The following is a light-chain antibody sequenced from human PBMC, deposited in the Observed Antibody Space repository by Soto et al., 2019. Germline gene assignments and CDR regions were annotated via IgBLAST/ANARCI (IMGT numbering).Light chain of an antibody. Sequence: QSVLTQPPSASGSPGQSVAISCTGTSSDVGGYNYVSWYQQHPGKAPKLIIYDVGTRPSGVPDRFSGSKSGSTASLTVSNLQAEDEADYYCSSYARNRDILFGGGTKVTVL. V-gene: IGLV2-8*01. CDR3: SSYARNRDIL. CDR2: DVG. CDR1: SSDVGGYNY. J-gene: IGLJ3*02.